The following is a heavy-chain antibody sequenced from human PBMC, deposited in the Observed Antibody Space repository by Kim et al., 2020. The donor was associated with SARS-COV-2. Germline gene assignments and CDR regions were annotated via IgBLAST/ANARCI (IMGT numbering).Heavy chain of an antibody. CDR3: ARDAPDTAMTIDY. CDR1: GFTVSSNY. V-gene: IGHV3-53*01. Sequence: GGSLRLSCAASGFTVSSNYMSWVRQAPGKGLEWVSVIYSGGSTYYADSVKGRFTISRDNSKNTLYLQMNSLRAEDTAVYYCARDAPDTAMTIDYWGQGTLVTVSS. CDR2: IYSGGST. J-gene: IGHJ4*02. D-gene: IGHD5-18*01.